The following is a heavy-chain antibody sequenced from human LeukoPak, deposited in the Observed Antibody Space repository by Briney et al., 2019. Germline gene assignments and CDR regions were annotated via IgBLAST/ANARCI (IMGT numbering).Heavy chain of an antibody. CDR3: ARDRGGHFDY. Sequence: GGSLRLSCAASGFTFSSYAMQWLRQAPGKELEYVSAISSNAGSTYYATSVKARFTISRDNSKNTLYLKISVLRAEDMAVYYCARDRGGHFDYSGEGTPVTVSS. CDR1: GFTFSSYA. D-gene: IGHD4-23*01. J-gene: IGHJ4*02. CDR2: ISSNAGST. V-gene: IGHV3-64*01.